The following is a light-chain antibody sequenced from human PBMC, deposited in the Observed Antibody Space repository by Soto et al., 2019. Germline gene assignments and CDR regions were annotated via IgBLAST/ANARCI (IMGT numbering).Light chain of an antibody. J-gene: IGKJ5*01. V-gene: IGKV3-15*01. CDR2: GAS. CDR3: QQYINWPPGIT. Sequence: EIVMTQSLATLSVSPGERATLSCRASQSVSSNLAWYQQKPGQAPRLLIYGASTRATGIPARFSGSGSGTEFTLTISSLQSEDFALYYCQQYINWPPGITFGQGTRLEIK. CDR1: QSVSSN.